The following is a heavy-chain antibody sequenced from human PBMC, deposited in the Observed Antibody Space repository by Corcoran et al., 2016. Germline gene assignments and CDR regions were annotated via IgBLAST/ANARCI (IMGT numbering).Heavy chain of an antibody. Sequence: EVQLVESGGDLVQPGGSLRLSCAASGFTFSDSAIHWVRQASGKGLEWVGLIRSKPNSHATAYAAAMRDRFTISRDDSKNTAYLQMNSLKTEDTAVYYCNRGIGGSGMDVWGQGTTVTVSS. CDR3: NRGIGGSGMDV. D-gene: IGHD3-16*01. V-gene: IGHV3-73*02. CDR1: GFTFSDSA. CDR2: IRSKPNSHAT. J-gene: IGHJ6*02.